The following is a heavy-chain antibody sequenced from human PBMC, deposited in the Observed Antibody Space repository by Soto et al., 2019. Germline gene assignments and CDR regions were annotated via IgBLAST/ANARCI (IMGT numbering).Heavy chain of an antibody. CDR1: GFTFSSYA. D-gene: IGHD3-9*01. CDR3: AKDHHGIHFDWLSNWYFDL. J-gene: IGHJ2*01. CDR2: ISGSGGST. V-gene: IGHV3-23*01. Sequence: EVQLLESGGGLVQPGGSLRLSCAASGFTFSSYAMSWVRQAPGKGLEWVSAISGSGGSTYYADSVKGRFTISRDNSKNTLYLQMNSLRAEDTAVYYCAKDHHGIHFDWLSNWYFDLWRRGTLVTVSS.